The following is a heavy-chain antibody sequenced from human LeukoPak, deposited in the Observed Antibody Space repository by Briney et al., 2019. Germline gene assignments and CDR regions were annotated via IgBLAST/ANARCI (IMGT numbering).Heavy chain of an antibody. CDR2: ISGSGGST. D-gene: IGHD5-18*01. CDR3: ARGMEAMVE. CDR1: GFTFSSYG. V-gene: IGHV3-23*01. Sequence: SGGSLRLSCAASGFTFSSYGISWVRQAPGKGLEWVSAISGSGGSTYYADSVKGRFTISRDNSKNTLYLQMNSLRAEDTAVYYCARGMEAMVEWGQGTLVTVSS. J-gene: IGHJ4*02.